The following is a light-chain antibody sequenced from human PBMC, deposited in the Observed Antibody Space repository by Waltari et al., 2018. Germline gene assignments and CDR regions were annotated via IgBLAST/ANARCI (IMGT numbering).Light chain of an antibody. CDR1: VLYSSNNKNF. CDR2: WAS. Sequence: VLYSSNNKNFLAWYQQKPGQPPKLLIYWASTRESGVPDRFSGSGSGTDFTLTISRLQAEDVAVYYCQQYYSTPSWTFGQGTKVEIK. CDR3: QQYYSTPSWT. V-gene: IGKV4-1*01. J-gene: IGKJ1*01.